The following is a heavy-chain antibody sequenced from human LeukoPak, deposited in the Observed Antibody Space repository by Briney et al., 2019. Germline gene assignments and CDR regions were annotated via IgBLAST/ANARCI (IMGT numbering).Heavy chain of an antibody. J-gene: IGHJ4*02. Sequence: GGSLRLSCAASGFTFSSYAMSCVRQPPGKGLEWVSAISGSGGSTYYADSVKGRFTISRDNSKNTLYLQMNSLRAEDTAVYYCAKAPRSETLAYFDYWGQGTLVTVSS. CDR3: AKAPRSETLAYFDY. V-gene: IGHV3-23*01. CDR1: GFTFSSYA. CDR2: ISGSGGST.